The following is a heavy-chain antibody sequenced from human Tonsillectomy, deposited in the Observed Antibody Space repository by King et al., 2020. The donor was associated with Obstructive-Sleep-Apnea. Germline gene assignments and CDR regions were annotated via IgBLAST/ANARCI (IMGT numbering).Heavy chain of an antibody. CDR1: GGSSSSSSYY. J-gene: IGHJ6*02. D-gene: IGHD3-10*01. CDR3: ARQTMVRGVMRPYYYGMDV. V-gene: IGHV4-39*01. Sequence: QLQESGPGLVKPSETLSLTCTVSGGSSSSSSYYWGWIRQPPGKGLEGIVGISYSGSTYYNSTLKSRGTISVDTSKNQFSLKLRSVSAADTAVYYCARQTMVRGVMRPYYYGMDVWGQGTTVTVSS. CDR2: ISYSGST.